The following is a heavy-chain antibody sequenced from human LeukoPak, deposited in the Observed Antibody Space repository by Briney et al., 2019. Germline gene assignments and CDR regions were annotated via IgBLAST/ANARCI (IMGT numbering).Heavy chain of an antibody. CDR1: GGSISSGGYS. CDR2: IYHSGST. D-gene: IGHD3-10*01. CDR3: ARVGMRRYNWFDP. V-gene: IGHV4-30-2*01. J-gene: IGHJ5*02. Sequence: SGTLSLTCAVSGGSISSGGYSWSWIRQPPGKGLEWIGYIYHSGSTYYNPSLKSRVTISVDRSKNQFSLKLSSVTAADTAVYYCARVGMRRYNWFDPWGQGTLVTVSS.